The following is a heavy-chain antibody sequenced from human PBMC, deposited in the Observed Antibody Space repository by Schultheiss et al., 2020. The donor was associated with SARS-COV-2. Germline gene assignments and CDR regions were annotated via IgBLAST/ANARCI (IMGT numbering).Heavy chain of an antibody. Sequence: SETLSLVCTVSGDSISNYYWSWIRQPAGKGLEWIGRIYTSGSTNYNPSLKSRVTISVDTSKNQFSLKLSSVTAADTAVYYCARDLAAAANEGDYWGQGTLVTVSS. CDR3: ARDLAAAANEGDY. CDR1: GDSISNYY. CDR2: IYTSGST. V-gene: IGHV4-4*07. D-gene: IGHD6-13*01. J-gene: IGHJ4*02.